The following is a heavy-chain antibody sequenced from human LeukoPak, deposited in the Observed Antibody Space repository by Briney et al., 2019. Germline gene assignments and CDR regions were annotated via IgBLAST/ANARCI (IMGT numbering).Heavy chain of an antibody. D-gene: IGHD1-26*01. CDR1: GYSISSGYY. CDR2: IYHSGST. V-gene: IGHV4-38-2*02. Sequence: PSETLSLTCTVSGYSISSGYYWGWIRQPPGKGPEWIGSIYHSGSTYYNPSLKSRVTISVDTSKNQFSLKLSSVTAADTAVYYCARCKELLHCDYWGQGTLVTVSS. CDR3: ARCKELLHCDY. J-gene: IGHJ4*02.